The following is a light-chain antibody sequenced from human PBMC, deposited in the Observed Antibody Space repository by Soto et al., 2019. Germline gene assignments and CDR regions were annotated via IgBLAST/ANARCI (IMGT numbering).Light chain of an antibody. CDR3: QQSYSTPPWT. J-gene: IGKJ1*01. CDR1: QIISRY. Sequence: DIQMTQFPSSLSASVGDRVTITCRASQIISRYLNWYQQKPGKAPKLLIYAAFSLQSGAPSRFSGSGSGTDFTLTISSLQPEDSATYYCQQSYSTPPWTFGQGTKVEIK. CDR2: AAF. V-gene: IGKV1-39*01.